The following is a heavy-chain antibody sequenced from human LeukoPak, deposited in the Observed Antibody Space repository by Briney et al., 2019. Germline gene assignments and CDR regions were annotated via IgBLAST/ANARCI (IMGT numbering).Heavy chain of an antibody. Sequence: SETLSLTCAVYGESFSGYYWGWIRQPPGKGLEWIGSIYHSGSTNYNPSLKSRVTISVDTSKNQFSLKLSSVTAADTAVYYCARGREQWLDFDYWGQGTLVTVSS. D-gene: IGHD6-19*01. CDR1: GESFSGYY. CDR3: ARGREQWLDFDY. CDR2: IYHSGST. J-gene: IGHJ4*02. V-gene: IGHV4-34*01.